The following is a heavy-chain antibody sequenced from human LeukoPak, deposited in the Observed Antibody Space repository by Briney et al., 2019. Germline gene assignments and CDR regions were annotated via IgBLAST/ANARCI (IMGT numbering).Heavy chain of an antibody. CDR1: GGSISSYY. Sequence: PSETLSLTCTVSGGSISSYYWSWIRQPPGKGLEWIGSIYYSGSTYYNPSLKSRVTISVDTSKNQFSLKLSSVTAADTAVYYCARQKKELYSNYFDYWGQGTLVTVSS. CDR2: IYYSGST. CDR3: ARQKKELYSNYFDY. J-gene: IGHJ4*02. D-gene: IGHD2-8*01. V-gene: IGHV4-39*01.